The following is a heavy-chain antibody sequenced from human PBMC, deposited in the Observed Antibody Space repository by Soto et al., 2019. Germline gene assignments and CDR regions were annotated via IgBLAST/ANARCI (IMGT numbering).Heavy chain of an antibody. CDR3: ARDPIITMVRGAPAVVLNNWFDP. CDR1: GYTFTSYY. CDR2: INPSGGST. D-gene: IGHD3-10*01. Sequence: QVQLVQSGAEVKKPGASVKVSCKASGYTFTSYYMHWVRQAPGQGLEWMGIINPSGGSTSYAQKFQGRATIARNTSMYTVYMELSSMRSEDTAVYYCARDPIITMVRGAPAVVLNNWFDPWGQGTLVTVSS. J-gene: IGHJ5*02. V-gene: IGHV1-46*03.